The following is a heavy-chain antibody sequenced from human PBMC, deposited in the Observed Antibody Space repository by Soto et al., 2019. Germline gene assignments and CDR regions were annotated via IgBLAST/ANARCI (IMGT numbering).Heavy chain of an antibody. J-gene: IGHJ4*02. Sequence: SETLSLTCTVSGGPISSYYWSWIRQPPGKGLEWIGYIYYSGSTNYNPSLKSRVTISVDTSKNQFSLKLSSVTAADTAVYYCARGRDGYNLADYWGQGTLVTVSS. D-gene: IGHD5-12*01. V-gene: IGHV4-59*01. CDR1: GGPISSYY. CDR2: IYYSGST. CDR3: ARGRDGYNLADY.